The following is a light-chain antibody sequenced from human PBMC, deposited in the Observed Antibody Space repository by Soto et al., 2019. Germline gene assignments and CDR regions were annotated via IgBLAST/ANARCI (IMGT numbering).Light chain of an antibody. Sequence: SYELTQPPSVSVSPGQTASFTCSGDKLGDKYACWYQQKPGQSPVLVIYQDSKRPSGIPERFSGSNSGNTATLTISGTQAMDEADYYCQAWDSSTYVVFGGGTK. V-gene: IGLV3-1*01. CDR2: QDS. J-gene: IGLJ2*01. CDR3: QAWDSSTYVV. CDR1: KLGDKY.